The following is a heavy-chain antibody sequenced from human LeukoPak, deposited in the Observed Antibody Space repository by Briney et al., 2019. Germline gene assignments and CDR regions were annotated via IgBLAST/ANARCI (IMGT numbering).Heavy chain of an antibody. D-gene: IGHD3-3*01. J-gene: IGHJ4*02. CDR2: IYHSGST. CDR3: ARVGGRITVFGVIGPHFDY. V-gene: IGHV4-38-2*01. Sequence: SETLSLTCAVSGYSISSDYYWGWIRQPPGKCLEWIGSIYHSGSTYYNPSLKSRVTISVDTSKNQFSLNLSSVTAADTAVYYCARVGGRITVFGVIGPHFDYWGQGTLVTVSS. CDR1: GYSISSDYY.